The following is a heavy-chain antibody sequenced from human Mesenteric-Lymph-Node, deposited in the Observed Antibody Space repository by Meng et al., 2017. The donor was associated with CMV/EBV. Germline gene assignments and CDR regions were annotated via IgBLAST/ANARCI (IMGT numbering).Heavy chain of an antibody. V-gene: IGHV3-11*01. J-gene: IGHJ4*02. Sequence: GSLRLSCAASGFTFSDCYMSWFRQAPGQGLEWVSYISGSGSTIYYGDSVKGRFTVSRDNAKNSLYLQMNSLRADDTAVYYCARGRGSSWFDYWGQGTLVTVSS. CDR3: ARGRGSSWFDY. D-gene: IGHD6-13*01. CDR1: GFTFSDCY. CDR2: ISGSGSTI.